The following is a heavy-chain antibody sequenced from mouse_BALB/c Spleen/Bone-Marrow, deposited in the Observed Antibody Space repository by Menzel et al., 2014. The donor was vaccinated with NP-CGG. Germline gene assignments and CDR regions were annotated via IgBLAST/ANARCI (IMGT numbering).Heavy chain of an antibody. CDR2: IKSNGGST. V-gene: IGHV5-6-3*01. CDR1: GFTFSSYG. D-gene: IGHD2-4*01. Sequence: EVKLMESGGGLVQPGGSLKPSCAASGFTFSSYGMSWVRQNIDKRLELVATIKSNGGSTYYPDSVKGRFSISRDNAKNTLYLQMSSLKSEDTAMYYCTSLSSMITAAWFAFWGDGTLVAIYA. CDR3: TSLSSMITAAWFAF. J-gene: IGHJ3*01.